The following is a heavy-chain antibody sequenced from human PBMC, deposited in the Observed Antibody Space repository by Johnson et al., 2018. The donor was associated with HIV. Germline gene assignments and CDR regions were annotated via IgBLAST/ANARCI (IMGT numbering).Heavy chain of an antibody. Sequence: VQLVESGGGLVQPGGSLRLSCAASGFTFSTFYMSWVRQAPGTGLEWVSVIYSGGSTYYADSVKGRFTISRDTSKNTLYLQMNSLRAEDTAVYYCARKQSLIAAQIPDAFDIWGQGTMVTVSS. CDR3: ARKQSLIAAQIPDAFDI. CDR1: GFTFSTFY. D-gene: IGHD6-6*01. J-gene: IGHJ3*02. V-gene: IGHV3-66*01. CDR2: IYSGGST.